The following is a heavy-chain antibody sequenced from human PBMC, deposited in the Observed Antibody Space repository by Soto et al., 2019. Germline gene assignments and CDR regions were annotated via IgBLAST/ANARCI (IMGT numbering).Heavy chain of an antibody. CDR2: INSDGSST. CDR1: GFTFNSYW. V-gene: IGHV3-74*01. Sequence: EVQLVESGGGLVQPGGSLRLSCAASGFTFNSYWMHWVRQAPGKGLVWVSRINSDGSSTSYADSVKGRFTISRDNAKNTLYLQMNSLRAEDTAVYYCVRTSLVVAAATREDSWGQGTLVTVSS. J-gene: IGHJ4*02. D-gene: IGHD2-15*01. CDR3: VRTSLVVAAATREDS.